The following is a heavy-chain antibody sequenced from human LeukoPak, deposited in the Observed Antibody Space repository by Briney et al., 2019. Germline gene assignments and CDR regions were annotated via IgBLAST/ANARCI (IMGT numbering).Heavy chain of an antibody. CDR2: IYYSGST. CDR1: GGSISSYY. CDR3: ARHEVAEYFDY. J-gene: IGHJ4*02. V-gene: IGHV4-59*08. D-gene: IGHD5-12*01. Sequence: SETLSLTCTVSGGSISSYYWSWIRQPPGKGLEWIGYIYYSGSTNYNPSLKSRVTISVDTSKNQFSLKLSSVTAADTAVYYCARHEVAEYFDYWGQGTLVTVSS.